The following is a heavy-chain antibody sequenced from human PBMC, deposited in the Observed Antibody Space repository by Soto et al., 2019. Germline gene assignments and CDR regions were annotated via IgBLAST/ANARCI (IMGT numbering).Heavy chain of an antibody. V-gene: IGHV4-39*01. D-gene: IGHD4-17*01. Sequence: LETMRDRCTVAGGTISSSGYRRVWIRQPPGKGLEWIGSIYYSGSTYYNPSLKSRVTISVDTSKNQFSLKLSSVTAADTAVYYCARQVSRTADYWGQGTLVTVFS. J-gene: IGHJ4*02. CDR3: ARQVSRTADY. CDR2: IYYSGST. CDR1: GGTISSSGYR.